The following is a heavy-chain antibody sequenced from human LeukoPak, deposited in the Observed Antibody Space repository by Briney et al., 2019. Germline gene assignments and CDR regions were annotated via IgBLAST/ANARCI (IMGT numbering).Heavy chain of an antibody. V-gene: IGHV1-18*01. Sequence: ASVKVSCKASGYTFTSYGISWVRQAPGQGLEWMGWISAYNGNTNYAQKLQGRVTMTTDTSTSTAYMELSSLRSEDKAVYYCATSIVATYYYYMDVWGKGTTVTVSS. CDR3: ATSIVATYYYYMDV. D-gene: IGHD5-12*01. CDR2: ISAYNGNT. CDR1: GYTFTSYG. J-gene: IGHJ6*03.